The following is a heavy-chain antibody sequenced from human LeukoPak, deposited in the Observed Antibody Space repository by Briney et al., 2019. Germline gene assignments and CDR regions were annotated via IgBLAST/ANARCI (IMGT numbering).Heavy chain of an antibody. CDR2: IYPADPDI. CDR1: GYSFSTYW. J-gene: IGHJ4*02. Sequence: GESLKTSCKGSGYSFSTYWIGWVRQMPGKGLEWMGIIYPADPDIRYSPSFQGQVTISADKSISTAYLQWSSLKASDTAMYYCARQGGAYYTVQIDYWGQGTLVTVSS. CDR3: ARQGGAYYTVQIDY. D-gene: IGHD1-26*01. V-gene: IGHV5-51*01.